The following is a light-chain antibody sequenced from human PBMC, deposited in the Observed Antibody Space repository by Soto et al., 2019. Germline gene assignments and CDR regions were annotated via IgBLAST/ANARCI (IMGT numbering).Light chain of an antibody. Sequence: QSVLTQPASVSGSPGQSITISCTGSSSDVGRYNIVSWYQQHPGKAPKLMIYEGSQRPSGVSDRFSGSKSGNTASLTISGLQAEDEADYYCSSYASNRDVLFGGGTKLTVL. CDR2: EGS. J-gene: IGLJ2*01. V-gene: IGLV2-14*02. CDR1: SSDVGRYNI. CDR3: SSYASNRDVL.